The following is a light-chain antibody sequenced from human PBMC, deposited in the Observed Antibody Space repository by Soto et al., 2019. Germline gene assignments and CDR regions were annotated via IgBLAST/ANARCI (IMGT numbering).Light chain of an antibody. CDR3: QQHISWPLT. Sequence: EIVLTQSPGTLSLSPGERATLSCRASQSVTNSLAWYQQKPGQAPRLLVYDASNGATGIPTRFSGSGSGTDFTLTISNLEPEDFAVYYCQQHISWPLTFGGGTKVDNK. J-gene: IGKJ4*01. CDR1: QSVTNS. V-gene: IGKV3-11*01. CDR2: DAS.